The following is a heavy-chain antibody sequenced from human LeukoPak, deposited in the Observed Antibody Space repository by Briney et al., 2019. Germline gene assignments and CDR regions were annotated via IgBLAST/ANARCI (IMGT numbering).Heavy chain of an antibody. J-gene: IGHJ4*02. V-gene: IGHV4-30-4*08. Sequence: PSETLSLTCTVSGGSISSGSYYWSWIRQPPGKGLEWIGYIYYSGSTYYNPSLKSRVTISVDTSKNQFSLKLSSVTAADTAVYYCARGSPRGVYFDYWGQGTLVTISS. D-gene: IGHD3-10*01. CDR2: IYYSGST. CDR3: ARGSPRGVYFDY. CDR1: GGSISSGSYY.